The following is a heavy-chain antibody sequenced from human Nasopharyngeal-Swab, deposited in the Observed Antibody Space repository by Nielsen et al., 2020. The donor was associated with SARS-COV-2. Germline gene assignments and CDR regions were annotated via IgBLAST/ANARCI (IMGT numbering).Heavy chain of an antibody. CDR1: GFTFSSYG. CDR2: TWYDGSNK. V-gene: IGHV3-33*01. J-gene: IGHJ3*02. D-gene: IGHD3-9*01. Sequence: GESLKISCAASGFTFSSYGMHWVRQAPGKGLEWVAVTWYDGSNKYYADSVKGRFTISRDNSKNTLYLQMNSLRAEDTAVYYCAREGDILTGYYDAFDIWGQGTMVTVSS. CDR3: AREGDILTGYYDAFDI.